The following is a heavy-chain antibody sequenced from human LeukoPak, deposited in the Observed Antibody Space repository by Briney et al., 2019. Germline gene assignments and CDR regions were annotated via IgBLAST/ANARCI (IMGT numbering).Heavy chain of an antibody. CDR3: ARLVDCSSTSCYKIVDY. Sequence: ASVKVSCKASGYTFTGYYMHWVRQAPGQGLEWMGWINPNSGGTYYAQKFQGRVTMTRDTSISTAYMELSRLRSDDTAVYYCARLVDCSSTSCYKIVDYWGQGTLVTVSS. J-gene: IGHJ4*02. CDR1: GYTFTGYY. D-gene: IGHD2-2*02. CDR2: INPNSGGT. V-gene: IGHV1-2*02.